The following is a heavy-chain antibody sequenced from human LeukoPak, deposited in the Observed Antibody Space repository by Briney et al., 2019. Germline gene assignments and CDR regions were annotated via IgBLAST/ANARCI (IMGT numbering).Heavy chain of an antibody. J-gene: IGHJ4*02. Sequence: GGSLRLSCAASGFTFSRYGIHWVRRAPGKGLEWVAVISNDGGNKYYADPVKGRFTISRDNSKNTLYLQMNSLRAEDTAVYYCAKQGDNSGLDYWGQGTLVTVSS. CDR1: GFTFSRYG. CDR2: ISNDGGNK. D-gene: IGHD5-24*01. CDR3: AKQGDNSGLDY. V-gene: IGHV3-30*18.